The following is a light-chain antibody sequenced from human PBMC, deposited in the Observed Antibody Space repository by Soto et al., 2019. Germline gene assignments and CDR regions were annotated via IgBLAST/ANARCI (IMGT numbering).Light chain of an antibody. Sequence: DIQMTQSPSSLSASVGDRVTITCRASQSVGNFLNWYQQKPGLPPKYLIYAASNLQSGVPSRFSGSGSGTDFTLTISNLQPEDFATYYCQHSFTTLTFGQGTKVEVK. J-gene: IGKJ1*01. V-gene: IGKV1-39*01. CDR2: AAS. CDR1: QSVGNF. CDR3: QHSFTTLT.